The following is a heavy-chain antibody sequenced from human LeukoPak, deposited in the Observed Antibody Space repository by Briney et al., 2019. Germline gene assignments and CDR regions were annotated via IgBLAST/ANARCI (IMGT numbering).Heavy chain of an antibody. CDR2: ITSSGTTI. CDR1: GFRFSSYE. D-gene: IGHD6-19*01. CDR3: ARAYSSVASCDY. V-gene: IGHV3-48*03. Sequence: QPGGSLRLSCAASGFRFSSYEVNWVRQAPGKGLEWVSYITSSGTTIHYADSVKGRFTISRDNAKNSLYLQMNSLRAEDTAVYYCARAYSSVASCDYWGQGTLVTVSS. J-gene: IGHJ4*02.